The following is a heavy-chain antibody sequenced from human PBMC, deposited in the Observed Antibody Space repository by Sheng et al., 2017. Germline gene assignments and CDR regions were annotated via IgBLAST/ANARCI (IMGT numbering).Heavy chain of an antibody. V-gene: IGHV3-7*01. D-gene: IGHD3-10*01. CDR3: AHVGWFGELLGYFQH. Sequence: EVQLVESGGGLVQPGGSLRLSCAASGFTFSSYWMSWVRQAPGKGLEWVANIKQDGSEKYYVDSVKGRFTISRDNAKNSLYLQMNSLRAEDTAVYYCAHVGWFGELLGYFQHWGQGTLVTVSS. CDR1: GFTFSSYW. J-gene: IGHJ1*01. CDR2: IKQDGSEK.